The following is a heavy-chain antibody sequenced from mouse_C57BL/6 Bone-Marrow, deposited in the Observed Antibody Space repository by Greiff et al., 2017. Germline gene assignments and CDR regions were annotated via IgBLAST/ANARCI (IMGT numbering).Heavy chain of an antibody. CDR3: AREGYGNYLYAMDY. V-gene: IGHV1-81*01. Sequence: VQLQQSGAELARPGASVKLSCKASGYTFTSYGISWVKQRTGQGLEWIGEIYPRSGNTYYNEKFKGKATLTADKSSSTAYMELRSLTSEDSAVYFGAREGYGNYLYAMDYWGQGTSVTVSS. J-gene: IGHJ4*01. CDR1: GYTFTSYG. D-gene: IGHD2-1*01. CDR2: IYPRSGNT.